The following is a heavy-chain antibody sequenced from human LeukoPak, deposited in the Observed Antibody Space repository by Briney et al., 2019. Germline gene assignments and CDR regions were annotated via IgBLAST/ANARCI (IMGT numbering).Heavy chain of an antibody. V-gene: IGHV4-30-2*01. CDR1: GGSISSGGYS. J-gene: IGHJ4*02. CDR2: IYHSGST. CDR3: ARWDDSAWAFGN. Sequence: PSQTLSLTCAVSGGSISSGGYSWSWIRQPPGKSLEWIGYIYHSGSTYYNPSLKSRVTISVDRSKNQFSLKLSSVTAADTAVYYCARWDDSAWAFGNWGPGTLVTVSS. D-gene: IGHD6-19*01.